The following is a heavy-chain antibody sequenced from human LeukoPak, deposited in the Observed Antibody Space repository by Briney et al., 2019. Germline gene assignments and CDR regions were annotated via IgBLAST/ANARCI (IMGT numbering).Heavy chain of an antibody. Sequence: PGGSLRLSCTVTGDTFSNNAMHWVRQAPGKGLEWVAVISYDGSNKYYADSVKGRFTISRDNSKNTLYLQMNSLRAEDTAVYYCARGGSPGIAAAGTDYYMDVWGKGTTVTVSS. J-gene: IGHJ6*03. CDR1: GDTFSNNA. V-gene: IGHV3-30*04. CDR2: ISYDGSNK. D-gene: IGHD6-13*01. CDR3: ARGGSPGIAAAGTDYYMDV.